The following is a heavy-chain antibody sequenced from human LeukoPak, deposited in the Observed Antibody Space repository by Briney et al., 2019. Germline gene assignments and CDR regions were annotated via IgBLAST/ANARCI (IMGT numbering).Heavy chain of an antibody. V-gene: IGHV1-2*02. CDR1: GYTFTGYY. J-gene: IGHJ6*02. CDR3: ARDGNGAVVVPAAYGMDV. D-gene: IGHD2-2*01. Sequence: ASAKVSCKASGYTFTGYYMHWVRQAPGQGLEWMGWINPNSGGTNYAQKFQGRVTMTRDTSISTAYMELSRLRSDDAAVYYCARDGNGAVVVPAAYGMDVWGQGTTVTVSS. CDR2: INPNSGGT.